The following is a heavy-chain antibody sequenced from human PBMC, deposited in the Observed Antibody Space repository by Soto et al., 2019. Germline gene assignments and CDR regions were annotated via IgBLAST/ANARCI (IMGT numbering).Heavy chain of an antibody. D-gene: IGHD5-12*01. CDR3: ARGVVPAGYDHKNYFDY. J-gene: IGHJ4*02. V-gene: IGHV4-34*01. CDR1: GGSFSGYY. Sequence: QVQLQQWGAGLLKPSETLSLTCAVYGGSFSGYYWSWIRQPPGKGLEWIGEINHSGSTNYNPSLKSRVTISVDTSKNQFSLKLSSVTAADTAVYYCARGVVPAGYDHKNYFDYWGQGTLVTVSS. CDR2: INHSGST.